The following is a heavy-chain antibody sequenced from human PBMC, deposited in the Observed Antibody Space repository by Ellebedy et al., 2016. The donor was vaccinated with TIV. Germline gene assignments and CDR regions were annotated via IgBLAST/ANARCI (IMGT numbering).Heavy chain of an antibody. Sequence: GESLKISCASSGFTFDDYGMSWVRQAPGKGLEWVSGISWNSGSIEYADSVKGRFTISGDNAKNSLYLQMNSLRNEDTALYYCARATVAVTTSCLDYWGQGTLVTVSS. CDR2: ISWNSGSI. CDR1: GFTFDDYG. J-gene: IGHJ4*02. CDR3: ARATVAVTTSCLDY. V-gene: IGHV3-20*04. D-gene: IGHD2-21*02.